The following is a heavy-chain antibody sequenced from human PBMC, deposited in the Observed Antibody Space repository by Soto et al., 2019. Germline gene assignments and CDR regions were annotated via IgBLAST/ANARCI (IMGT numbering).Heavy chain of an antibody. D-gene: IGHD3-9*01. Sequence: GGSLRLSSAASGFTVSSNYISWVRQAPGKGLEWVSVIYSGGSTYYADSVKGRFTISRDNSKNTLYLQMNSLRAEDTAVYYCARDLSNYDILAGYWTGWGQGTLVTVSS. J-gene: IGHJ4*02. CDR3: ARDLSNYDILAGYWTG. V-gene: IGHV3-53*01. CDR1: GFTVSSNY. CDR2: IYSGGST.